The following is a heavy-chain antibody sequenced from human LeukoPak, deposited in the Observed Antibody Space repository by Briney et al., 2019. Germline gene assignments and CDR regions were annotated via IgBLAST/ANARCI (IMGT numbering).Heavy chain of an antibody. CDR2: IIPILGIA. V-gene: IGHV1-69*04. D-gene: IGHD6-19*01. CDR1: GGTFSSYA. Sequence: VASVKVSCKASGGTFSSYAISWVRQAPGQGLEWKGRIIPILGIANYAQKFQGRVTITADKSTSTAYMELSRLRSDDTAVYYCARDRSYSSGWYNYWGQGTLVTVSS. J-gene: IGHJ4*02. CDR3: ARDRSYSSGWYNY.